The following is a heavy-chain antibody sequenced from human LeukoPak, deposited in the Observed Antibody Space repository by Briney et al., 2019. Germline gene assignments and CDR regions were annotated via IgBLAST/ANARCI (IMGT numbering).Heavy chain of an antibody. CDR2: ISGSGGST. V-gene: IGHV3-23*01. D-gene: IGHD5-24*01. CDR3: AIGKMDYYYMDV. CDR1: GFTFSSYG. J-gene: IGHJ6*03. Sequence: PGGTLRLSCAASGFTFSSYGMSWVRQAPGKGLEWVSAISGSGGSTYYADSVKGRFTISRDNSKNTLYLQMNSLRAEDTAVYYCAIGKMDYYYMDVWGKGTTVTVSS.